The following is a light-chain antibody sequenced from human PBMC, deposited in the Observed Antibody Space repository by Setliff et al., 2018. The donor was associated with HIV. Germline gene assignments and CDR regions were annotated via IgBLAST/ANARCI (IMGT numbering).Light chain of an antibody. CDR1: NIGSKS. V-gene: IGLV3-21*04. Sequence: SYELTQPPSVSVAPGKTARITCEGNNIGSKSVHWYQQRPGQAPVVVIYYDSDRPSGIPERFSGSNSGNTATLTISRVEAGDEADYYCQVWDSSSDPPCVFATGTKVTVL. J-gene: IGLJ1*01. CDR2: YDS. CDR3: QVWDSSSDPPCV.